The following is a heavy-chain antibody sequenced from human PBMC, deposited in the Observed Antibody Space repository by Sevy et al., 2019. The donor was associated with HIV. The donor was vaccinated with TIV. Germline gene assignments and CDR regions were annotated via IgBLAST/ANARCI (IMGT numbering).Heavy chain of an antibody. CDR1: GYTFTGYY. D-gene: IGHD2-8*01. J-gene: IGHJ4*02. CDR3: AREVEVLYACFDY. Sequence: ASVKVSCKTSGYTFTGYYMHWVRQAPGQGLEWMGRINPNSGGKNYAQNFQGRVTMTRDTSISTAYMELSRLRSDDTAVYYCAREVEVLYACFDYWGQGTLVTVSS. CDR2: INPNSGGK. V-gene: IGHV1-2*06.